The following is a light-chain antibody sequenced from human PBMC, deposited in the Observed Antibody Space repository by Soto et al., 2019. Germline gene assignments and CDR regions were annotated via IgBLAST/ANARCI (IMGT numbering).Light chain of an antibody. V-gene: IGKV3D-15*01. CDR3: HQYDHWPLT. CDR1: QSVSNK. Sequence: EIVLTQSPATLSVSPGERVTLSCRASQSVSNKLAWYQQKPGQAPRLLISDTSTRATGIPARFSGSGSGTEFTLTVSSLQSEDFALYFCHQYDHWPLTFGGGTKEDMK. J-gene: IGKJ4*01. CDR2: DTS.